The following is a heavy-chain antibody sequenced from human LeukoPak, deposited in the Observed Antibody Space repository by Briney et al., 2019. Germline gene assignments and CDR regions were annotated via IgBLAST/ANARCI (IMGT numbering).Heavy chain of an antibody. CDR1: GFTVSSKY. D-gene: IGHD3-10*01. CDR3: ATGYDFGSWSYGYLDY. J-gene: IGHJ4*02. CDR2: IYSSGDS. V-gene: IGHV3-53*01. Sequence: GGSLRLSCAASGFTVSSKYMSWVRQTPGKGLQWVALIYSSGDSYTADSVKGRFTISRDDSENTLYLQMDSLRAEDTAVYYCATGYDFGSWSYGYLDYWGQGTLVTVSS.